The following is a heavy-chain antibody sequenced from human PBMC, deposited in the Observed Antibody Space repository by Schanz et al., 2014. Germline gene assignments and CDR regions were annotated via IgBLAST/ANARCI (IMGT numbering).Heavy chain of an antibody. CDR1: GFTFSSYA. CDR2: ISGSGGDT. Sequence: EVQLLESGGGLVQPGGSLRLSCAASGFTFSSYAMSWVRQAPGKGLEWVSAISGSGGDTYYADSVKGRFTISRDNSKNTLYLQMNSLRDEDTAVYYCAREVGGSFGQHYWGQGALVTVSS. V-gene: IGHV3-23*01. CDR3: AREVGGSFGQHY. J-gene: IGHJ4*02. D-gene: IGHD1-26*01.